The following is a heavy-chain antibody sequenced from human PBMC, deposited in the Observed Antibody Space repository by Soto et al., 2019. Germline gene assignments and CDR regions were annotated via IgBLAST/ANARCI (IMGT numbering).Heavy chain of an antibody. CDR2: TYPFDSDT. CDR1: GYTFTYYW. Sequence: ESLKISCEGSGYTFTYYWIGWVRQMPGKGLEWMGVTYPFDSDTRYSPSFQGRVTISAVQSTNTAYLELSRLQASDTAIYYCGRHYGGATKGIDYRAQGTLVTVSS. D-gene: IGHD1-26*01. V-gene: IGHV5-51*01. J-gene: IGHJ4*01. CDR3: GRHYGGATKGIDY.